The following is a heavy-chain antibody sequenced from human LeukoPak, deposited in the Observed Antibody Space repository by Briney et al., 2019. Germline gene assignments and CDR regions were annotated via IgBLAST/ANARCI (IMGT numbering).Heavy chain of an antibody. CDR3: ARVFHRGDYDIDI. J-gene: IGHJ3*02. V-gene: IGHV3-48*02. D-gene: IGHD4-17*01. CDR1: GFTFSSYS. CDR2: ISSSSSTI. Sequence: GGSLRLSCAAPGFTFSSYSMNWVRQAPGKGLEWVSYISSSSSTIYYADSLKGRFTISRDNAKNSLYLQMNSLRDEDTAVYYCARVFHRGDYDIDIWGQGTMVTVSS.